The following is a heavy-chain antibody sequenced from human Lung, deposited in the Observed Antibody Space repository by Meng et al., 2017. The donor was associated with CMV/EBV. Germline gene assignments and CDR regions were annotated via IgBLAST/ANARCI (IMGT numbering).Heavy chain of an antibody. CDR2: FNPNNGDT. CDR3: ARDCSTTSCFDF. V-gene: IGHV1-2*06. CDR1: GYTFTDYY. D-gene: IGHD2-2*01. Sequence: QVQLVQSGAEVRKPGASVRVSCTASGYTFTDYYLHWVRQAPGQGLEWMGRFNPNNGDTNFAQKFQGRVTMTRDMSISTAYLYLNRLTSDDTALYYCARDCSTTSCFDFWGQGTQVTVSS. J-gene: IGHJ4*02.